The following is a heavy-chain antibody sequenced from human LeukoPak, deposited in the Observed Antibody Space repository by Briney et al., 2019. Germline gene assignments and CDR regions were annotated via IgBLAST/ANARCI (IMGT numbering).Heavy chain of an antibody. J-gene: IGHJ4*02. D-gene: IGHD2-8*01. V-gene: IGHV3-66*01. Sequence: GGSLRLSCAASGFTVSSNYMSWVRQAPGKGLEWVSVIYTSGSTYYADSVKGRFTISRDNSQNTLDLQMNSLRTEDTAVYYCTKGLWAGVSAARDWGQGALVTVSS. CDR2: IYTSGST. CDR3: TKGLWAGVSAARD. CDR1: GFTVSSNY.